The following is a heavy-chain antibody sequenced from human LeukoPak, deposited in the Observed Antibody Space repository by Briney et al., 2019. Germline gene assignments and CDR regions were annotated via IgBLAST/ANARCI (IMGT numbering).Heavy chain of an antibody. CDR1: GFTFSSYG. D-gene: IGHD6-19*01. V-gene: IGHV3-23*01. Sequence: PGGSLRLSCAASGFTFSSYGMSWVRQAPGKGLEWVSAISGSGGSTYYADSVKGRFTISRDNSKNTLYLQMNSLRAEDTAVYYCAKGVQWLVFLTHAFDIWGQGTMVTVSS. CDR3: AKGVQWLVFLTHAFDI. J-gene: IGHJ3*02. CDR2: ISGSGGST.